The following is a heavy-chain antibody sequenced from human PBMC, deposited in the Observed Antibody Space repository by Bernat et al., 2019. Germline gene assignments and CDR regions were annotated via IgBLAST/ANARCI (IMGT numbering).Heavy chain of an antibody. CDR1: GFTFSSYA. Sequence: EVQLVESGGGLVQPGGSLRLSCAASGFTFSSYAMSWVRQAPGKGLEWVSAISGSGGSTYYADSVKGRFTISRDNSKNTLYLQMNSLRAEDTAVYYCAKDSVKVVPAAKAFDIWGQGTMVTVSS. D-gene: IGHD2-2*01. V-gene: IGHV3-23*04. J-gene: IGHJ3*02. CDR3: AKDSVKVVPAAKAFDI. CDR2: ISGSGGST.